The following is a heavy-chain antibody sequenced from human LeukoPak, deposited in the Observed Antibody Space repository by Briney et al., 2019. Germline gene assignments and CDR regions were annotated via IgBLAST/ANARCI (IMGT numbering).Heavy chain of an antibody. CDR2: IRYDGSNK. D-gene: IGHD3-22*01. CDR1: GFTFSSYG. Sequence: QSGGSLRLSCAASGFTFSSYGMLWVRQAPGKGLEWVAFIRYDGSNKYYADSVKGRFTISRDNSKNTLYLQMNSLRAEDTAVYYCAKDYAPRVVMLYYYYYGMDVWGQGTTVTVSS. CDR3: AKDYAPRVVMLYYYYYGMDV. V-gene: IGHV3-30*02. J-gene: IGHJ6*02.